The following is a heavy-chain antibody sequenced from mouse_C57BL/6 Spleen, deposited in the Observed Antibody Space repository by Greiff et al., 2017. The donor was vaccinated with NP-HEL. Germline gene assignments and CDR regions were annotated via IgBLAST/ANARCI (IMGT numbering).Heavy chain of an antibody. CDR2: IHPNSGST. D-gene: IGHD1-1*01. V-gene: IGHV1-64*01. CDR1: GYTFTSYW. Sequence: QVQLQQPGAELVKPGASVKLPCKASGYTFTSYWMHWVKQRPGQGLEWIGMIHPNSGSTNYNEKFKSKATLTVDKSSSTAYMQLSSLTSEDSAVYYCARADYYGSSYYFDYWGQGTTLTVSS. CDR3: ARADYYGSSYYFDY. J-gene: IGHJ2*01.